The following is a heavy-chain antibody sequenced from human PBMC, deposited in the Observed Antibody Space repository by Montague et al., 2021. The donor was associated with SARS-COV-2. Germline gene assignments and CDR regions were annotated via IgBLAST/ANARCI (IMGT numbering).Heavy chain of an antibody. CDR3: AREPRVGQLLSIYYSGMDV. D-gene: IGHD2-2*01. J-gene: IGHJ6*02. CDR1: GGSISSGGYY. V-gene: IGHV4-31*03. Sequence: TLSLTCTVSGGSISSGGYYWSWIRQHPGKGLEWIGYIYYSGSTNSNPYLKSRVTISVDTSKNQFSLKLSSVTAADTAVYYCAREPRVGQLLSIYYSGMDVWGQGTTVTVSS. CDR2: IYYSGST.